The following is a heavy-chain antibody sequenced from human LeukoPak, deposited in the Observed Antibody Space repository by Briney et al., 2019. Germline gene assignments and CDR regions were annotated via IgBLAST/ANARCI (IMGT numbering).Heavy chain of an antibody. V-gene: IGHV4-59*01. CDR1: GGSISSYY. D-gene: IGHD3-10*01. CDR2: IYYRVTS. J-gene: IGHJ4*02. CDR3: ARAVGGDGSGSL. Sequence: SETLSLTCTVSGGSISSYYWSWIRQPPGKGLEWISYIYYRVTSDYNPSLKSRVTMSVDMSTRQISLKLSSVTAADTAVYYCARAVGGDGSGSLWGPGTLVTVSS.